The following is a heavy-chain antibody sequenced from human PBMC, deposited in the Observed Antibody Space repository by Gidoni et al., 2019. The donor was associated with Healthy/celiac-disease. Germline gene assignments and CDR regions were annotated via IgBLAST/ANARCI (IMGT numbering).Heavy chain of an antibody. Sequence: LRLSCAASGFTFSAYYMSWIRQTPGKGLEWVSYISSSGSTIYYADSVKGRFTISRDNAKNSLYLQMNSLRAEDTAVYYCARDGADDFWSGYSPYNWFDPWGQGTLVTVSS. D-gene: IGHD3-3*01. V-gene: IGHV3-11*01. CDR1: GFTFSAYY. J-gene: IGHJ5*02. CDR2: ISSSGSTI. CDR3: ARDGADDFWSGYSPYNWFDP.